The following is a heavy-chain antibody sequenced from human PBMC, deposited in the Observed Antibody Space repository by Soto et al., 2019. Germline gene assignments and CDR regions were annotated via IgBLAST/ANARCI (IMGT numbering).Heavy chain of an antibody. D-gene: IGHD6-13*01. J-gene: IGHJ4*02. CDR1: GFTFSSDA. CDR3: ARDRSTFSSSWYVW. CDR2: ISGSGENT. Sequence: PGGSLRLSCGASGFTFSSDAMSWVRQAPGKGLEWVSTISGSGENTYYADSVKGRFTISRDNSENTLYLQMSSLRVEDTATYYCARDRSTFSSSWYVWWGQGTLVTVSS. V-gene: IGHV3-23*01.